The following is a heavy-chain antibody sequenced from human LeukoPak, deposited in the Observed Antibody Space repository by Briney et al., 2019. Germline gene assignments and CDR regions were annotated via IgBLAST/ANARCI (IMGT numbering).Heavy chain of an antibody. CDR1: GYSFTSYW. V-gene: IGHV5-10-1*01. CDR2: IDPSDSYT. D-gene: IGHD3-10*01. J-gene: IGHJ4*02. CDR3: AYNRGELWFGEFSDY. Sequence: GESLRISCKGSGYSFTSYWISWVRQMPGKGLEWMGRIDPSDSYTNYSPSFQGHVTISADKSISTAYLQWSSLKASDTAMYYCAYNRGELWFGEFSDYWGQGTLVTVSS.